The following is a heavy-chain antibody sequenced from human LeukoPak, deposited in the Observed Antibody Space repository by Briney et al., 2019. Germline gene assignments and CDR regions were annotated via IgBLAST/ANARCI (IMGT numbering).Heavy chain of an antibody. J-gene: IGHJ4*02. CDR1: GFTFSGYD. CDR3: AKDIAAAGGPCAY. D-gene: IGHD6-13*01. V-gene: IGHV3-30*02. CDR2: IRSDGSDK. Sequence: GGSLRLSCAASGFTFSGYDMHWVGQAPGKGLEWVALIRSDGSDKYYADSVKGRFTISRDNSKNTVFLQMNSLRAEDTAVYYCAKDIAAAGGPCAYWGRGTLVTVSS.